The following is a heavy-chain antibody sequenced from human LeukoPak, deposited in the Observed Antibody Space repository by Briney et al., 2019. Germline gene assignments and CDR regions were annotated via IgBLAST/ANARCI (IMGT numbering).Heavy chain of an antibody. CDR1: GYTFTTYG. D-gene: IGHD2-15*01. V-gene: IGHV1-18*01. J-gene: IGHJ4*02. CDR2: ISAYNGNT. Sequence: ASVKASCRASGYTFTTYGISWVRQAPGQGLEWMGWISAYNGNTNYAQKLEGRVTMTTDTSTKIAYMELRSLRSDDTAVYYCASGYCSGGSCYGLLDYWGQGTLVIVSS. CDR3: ASGYCSGGSCYGLLDY.